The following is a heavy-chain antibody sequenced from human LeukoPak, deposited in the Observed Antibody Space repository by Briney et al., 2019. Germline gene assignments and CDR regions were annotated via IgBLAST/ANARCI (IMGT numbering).Heavy chain of an antibody. Sequence: GASVKVSCKASGGTFSSYAISWVRQAPGQGLEWMGVSIPIFGTANYAQKFQGRVTITADKSTSTAYMELSSLRSEDTAVYYCARTRGAVAGLPYAFDIWGQGTMVTVSS. J-gene: IGHJ3*02. D-gene: IGHD6-19*01. V-gene: IGHV1-69*06. CDR2: SIPIFGTA. CDR3: ARTRGAVAGLPYAFDI. CDR1: GGTFSSYA.